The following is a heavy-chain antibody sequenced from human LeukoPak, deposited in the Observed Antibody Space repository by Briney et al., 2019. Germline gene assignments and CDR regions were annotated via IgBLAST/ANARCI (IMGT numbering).Heavy chain of an antibody. V-gene: IGHV3-21*01. Sequence: PGGSLRLSCAASGFTFSSYSMNWVRQAPGKGLEWVSSISSSSSYIYYADSVKGRFTISRDNAKNSPYLQTNSLRAEDTSVYYCASLPEENYWGQGTLVTVSS. CDR3: ASLPEENY. CDR1: GFTFSSYS. J-gene: IGHJ4*02. CDR2: ISSSSSYI.